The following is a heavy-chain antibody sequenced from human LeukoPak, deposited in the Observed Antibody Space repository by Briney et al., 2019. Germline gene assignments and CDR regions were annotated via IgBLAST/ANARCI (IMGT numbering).Heavy chain of an antibody. V-gene: IGHV3-73*01. J-gene: IGHJ4*02. CDR1: GFTFSGSA. CDR3: AATVTMPADYFGY. D-gene: IGHD4-17*01. CDR2: IRSKADNYAT. Sequence: GGSLRLSCTASGFTFSGSAIYWVRQASGKGLEWVGRIRSKADNYATAYPASEKGRFAISRDDSKNTAYLQMNSLGTEDTAVYYCAATVTMPADYFGYWGQGTLVTVSS.